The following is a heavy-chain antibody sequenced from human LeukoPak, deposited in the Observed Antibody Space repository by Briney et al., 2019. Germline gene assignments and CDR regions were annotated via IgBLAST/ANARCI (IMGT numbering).Heavy chain of an antibody. D-gene: IGHD3-10*01. CDR2: IYWDDDK. Sequence: SGPTLVKPTQTLTLTCTFSGFSLSTSGVGVGWIRQPPGKALEWLALIYWDDDKRYSPSLKSRLTITKDTSKNQVVLTMTNMDPVDTAHYCAHRRGSVIPFWPNYYYMDVWGKGTTVTVSS. V-gene: IGHV2-5*02. J-gene: IGHJ6*03. CDR1: GFSLSTSGVG. CDR3: AHRRGSVIPFWPNYYYMDV.